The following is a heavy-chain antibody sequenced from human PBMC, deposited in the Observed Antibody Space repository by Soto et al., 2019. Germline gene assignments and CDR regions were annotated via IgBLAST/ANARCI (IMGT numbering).Heavy chain of an antibody. CDR3: ATFGVRMIVVPKGRIPLGY. CDR1: GGSISSSSYY. J-gene: IGHJ4*02. Sequence: QLQLQESGPGLVKPSETLSLTCTVSGGSISSSSYYWGWIRQPPGKGLEWIGSIYYSGSTYYNPSLKSRGTISVDTPKNQFSLKLSSVTAADTAVYYCATFGVRMIVVPKGRIPLGYWGQGTLVTVSS. CDR2: IYYSGST. D-gene: IGHD2-2*01. V-gene: IGHV4-39*01.